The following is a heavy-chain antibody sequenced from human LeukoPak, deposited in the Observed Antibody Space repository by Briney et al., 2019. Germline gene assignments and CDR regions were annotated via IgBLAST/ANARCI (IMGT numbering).Heavy chain of an antibody. CDR2: INHSGST. CDR1: GGSFSGYY. V-gene: IGHV4-34*01. Sequence: KSSETLSLTCAVYGGSFSGYYWSWIRQPPGKGLEWIGEINHSGSTNYNPSLKSRVTISVDTSKNQFSLKLSSVTAADTAVYYCARRLSSWLRHFDYWGQGTLVTVSS. J-gene: IGHJ4*02. CDR3: ARRLSSWLRHFDY. D-gene: IGHD5-12*01.